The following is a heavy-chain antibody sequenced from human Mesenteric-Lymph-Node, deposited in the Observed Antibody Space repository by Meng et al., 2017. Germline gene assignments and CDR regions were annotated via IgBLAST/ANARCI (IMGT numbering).Heavy chain of an antibody. CDR1: GFTFTPYW. V-gene: IGHV3-23*01. CDR3: AKDTCASSCYYFDY. D-gene: IGHD2-15*01. CDR2: ISGSGAST. J-gene: IGHJ4*02. Sequence: GESLKISCAASGFTFTPYWMHWVRQAPGKGLVWVSGISGSGASTYYADSVKGRFTISRDNSKNTLYLQMNSLRAEDTAVYNCAKDTCASSCYYFDYWGQGSLVTVSS.